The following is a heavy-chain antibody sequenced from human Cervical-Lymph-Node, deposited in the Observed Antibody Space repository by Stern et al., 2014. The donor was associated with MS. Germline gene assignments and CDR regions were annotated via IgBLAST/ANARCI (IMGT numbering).Heavy chain of an antibody. CDR1: GFSLSTTGVG. CDR2: IYWAADQ. Sequence: QVTLKESGPTLVNPTQTLTLTCAFSGFSLSTTGVGVGWIRPPPGKALEWLAVIYWAADQSSRTLLKRRTTNTHDTSNRTVVLTLTNVAPVDTPTYYCAHSPPSDDEAFDIWGQGTMVTISS. CDR3: AHSPPSDDEAFDI. J-gene: IGHJ3*02. V-gene: IGHV2-5*02. D-gene: IGHD2-21*02.